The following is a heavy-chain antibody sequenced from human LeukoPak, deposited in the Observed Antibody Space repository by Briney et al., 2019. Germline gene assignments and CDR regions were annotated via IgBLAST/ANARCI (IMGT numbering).Heavy chain of an antibody. CDR3: ARQGYQLPKPSPSYAFDI. V-gene: IGHV4-39*01. CDR1: GGSISSSSYY. CDR2: IYYSGST. Sequence: PSETLSLPCTVSGGSISSSSYYWGWIRQPPGKGLEWIGSIYYSGSTYYNPSLKSRVTISVDTSKNQFSLKLSSVTAADTAVYYCARQGYQLPKPSPSYAFDIWGQGTMVTVSS. J-gene: IGHJ3*02. D-gene: IGHD2-2*01.